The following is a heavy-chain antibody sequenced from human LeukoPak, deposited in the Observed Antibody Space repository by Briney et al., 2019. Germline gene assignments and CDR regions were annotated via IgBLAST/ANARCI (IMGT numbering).Heavy chain of an antibody. V-gene: IGHV3-23*01. D-gene: IGHD6-19*01. J-gene: IGHJ4*02. CDR2: VSTTGGST. CDR1: SFTFSSYV. Sequence: GGSLRLSCGASSFTFSSYVMSWVRQAPGKGLEWVSTVSTTGGSTYYADSVKGRFTISRDNSKNTLYLQMNSLRAEDTAVYYCAKPVSGWYYFDYWGQGTLVTVSS. CDR3: AKPVSGWYYFDY.